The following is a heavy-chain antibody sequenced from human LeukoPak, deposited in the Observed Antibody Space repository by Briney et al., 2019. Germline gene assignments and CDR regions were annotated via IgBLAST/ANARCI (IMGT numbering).Heavy chain of an antibody. CDR1: GFTFSSYA. Sequence: GGSLRLSCSASGFTFSSYAMHWVRQAPGKGLEYVSAISSNGGSTYYADSVKGRFTISRDNAKNTLYLQMNSLRAEDTAVYYCARDRFLEWSSDYYYYYGMDVWGQGTTVTVSS. J-gene: IGHJ6*02. V-gene: IGHV3-64*04. CDR2: ISSNGGST. D-gene: IGHD3-3*01. CDR3: ARDRFLEWSSDYYYYYGMDV.